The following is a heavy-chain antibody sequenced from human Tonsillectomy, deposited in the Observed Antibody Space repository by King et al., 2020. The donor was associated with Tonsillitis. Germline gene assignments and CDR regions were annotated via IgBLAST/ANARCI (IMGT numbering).Heavy chain of an antibody. CDR3: ARPLLDRAPYYYYRSCAFDI. CDR2: INPNSGGT. J-gene: IGHJ3*02. V-gene: IGHV1-2*02. Sequence: QLVQSGAEVKKTGASVKVSCKASGYTFTGYYMHWVRQAPGQGLEWMGWINPNSGGTNYAQKFQGRVTMTRDTSISTAYMELSRVRSDDTGVYSCARPLLDRAPYYYYRSCAFDIWGQGTMVTVSS. D-gene: IGHD3-22*01. CDR1: GYTFTGYY.